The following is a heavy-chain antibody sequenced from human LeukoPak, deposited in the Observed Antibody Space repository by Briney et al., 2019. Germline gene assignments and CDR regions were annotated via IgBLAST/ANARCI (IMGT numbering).Heavy chain of an antibody. D-gene: IGHD6-19*01. Sequence: QTLSLTCTVSGGSISSGSYYWSWIRQPPGKALEWLALIYWDDDKRYSPSLKSRLTITKDTSKNQVVLTMTNMDPVDTATYYCAHGSGWPPNNYFDYWGQGTLVTVSS. V-gene: IGHV2-5*08. CDR3: AHGSGWPPNNYFDY. CDR1: GGSISSGSYY. CDR2: IYWDDDK. J-gene: IGHJ4*02.